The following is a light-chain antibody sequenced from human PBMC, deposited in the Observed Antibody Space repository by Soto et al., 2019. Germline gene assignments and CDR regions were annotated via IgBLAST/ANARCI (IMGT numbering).Light chain of an antibody. Sequence: EIVLTQFPATLSLSPGERATLSCRASQSVSRYLAWYQQKPGQAPRLLIYDVSIRATGIPARFSGSGSGTDFTLTITSLEPEDFAVYFCQQRSDWPITFGQGTRLEIK. CDR1: QSVSRY. CDR3: QQRSDWPIT. J-gene: IGKJ5*01. CDR2: DVS. V-gene: IGKV3-11*01.